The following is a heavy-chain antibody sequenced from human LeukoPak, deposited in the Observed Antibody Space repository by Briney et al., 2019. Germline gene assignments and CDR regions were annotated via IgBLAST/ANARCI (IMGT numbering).Heavy chain of an antibody. CDR2: IYTSGST. D-gene: IGHD3-22*01. CDR1: GGSISSYY. Sequence: PSETLSLTCTVSGGSISSYYWSWIRQPAGKGLEWIGRIYTSGSTNYNPSLKSRVTMSVDTSKNQFSLKLSSVTAADTAVYYCARDHPDENYDSSGYYDYWGQGTLVTVSS. J-gene: IGHJ4*02. CDR3: ARDHPDENYDSSGYYDY. V-gene: IGHV4-4*07.